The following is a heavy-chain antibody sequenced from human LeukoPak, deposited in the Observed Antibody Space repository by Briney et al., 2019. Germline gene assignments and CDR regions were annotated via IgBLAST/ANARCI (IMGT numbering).Heavy chain of an antibody. D-gene: IGHD4-17*01. CDR1: GFTFSSYG. CDR3: AKDYGDSMAVDY. V-gene: IGHV3-30*18. Sequence: PGGSLRLSCAASGFTFSSYGMHWVRQAPGKGLEWVAVISYDGSNKYYADSVKGRFTISRDNSKNTLYLQMNSLRAEDTAVYYCAKDYGDSMAVDYWGQGTLVTVSS. J-gene: IGHJ4*02. CDR2: ISYDGSNK.